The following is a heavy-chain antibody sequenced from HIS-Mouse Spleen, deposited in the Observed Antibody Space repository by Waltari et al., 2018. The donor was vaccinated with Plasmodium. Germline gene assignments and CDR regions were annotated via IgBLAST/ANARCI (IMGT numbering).Heavy chain of an antibody. D-gene: IGHD1-26*01. V-gene: IGHV4-31*03. CDR1: GGSISSGGFY. Sequence: QVQLQESGPGLVKPSQTLSINCSVSGGSISSGGFYRSWIRQHPGKGLEWIGYIYDSGSTYYNPSLKSRVTISVDTSKNQFSLKVNSVTAADTAVYYCARWVGNWFDPWGQGTLVTVSS. CDR3: ARWVGNWFDP. J-gene: IGHJ5*02. CDR2: IYDSGST.